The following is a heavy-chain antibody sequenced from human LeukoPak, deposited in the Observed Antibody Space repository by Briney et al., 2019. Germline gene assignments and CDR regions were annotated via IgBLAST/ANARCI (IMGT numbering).Heavy chain of an antibody. Sequence: GGSLRLSCAASGFTFSTYPMHWVRQAPGKGLEWVAVMSFDGDSEYYSDSVKGRFTISRDNAENSLFLQMNSLRAEDTAVYYCARVDGYNSGYFDYWGQGTLVTVSS. CDR1: GFTFSTYP. D-gene: IGHD5-24*01. CDR3: ARVDGYNSGYFDY. J-gene: IGHJ4*02. CDR2: MSFDGDSE. V-gene: IGHV3-30-3*01.